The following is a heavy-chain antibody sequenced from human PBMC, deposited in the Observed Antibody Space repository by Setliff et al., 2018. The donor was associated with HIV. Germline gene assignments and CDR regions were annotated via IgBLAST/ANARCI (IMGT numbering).Heavy chain of an antibody. J-gene: IGHJ4*02. CDR3: VKGGDSHY. V-gene: IGHV3-33*03. Sequence: PGGSLRLSCAASGFTFSSYGMHWVRQAPGKGLQWVAVIWYDGSNKNYADSVKGRFTISRDNSKKTLYLQMNSLRAEDTAVYYCVKGGDSHYWGQGTLVTVSS. CDR1: GFTFSSYG. D-gene: IGHD2-21*02. CDR2: IWYDGSNK.